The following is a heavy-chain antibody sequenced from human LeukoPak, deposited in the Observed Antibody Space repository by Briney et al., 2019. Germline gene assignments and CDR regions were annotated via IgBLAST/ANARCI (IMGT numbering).Heavy chain of an antibody. V-gene: IGHV4-59*01. CDR3: ARVRGYYGGVYFDY. D-gene: IGHD3-22*01. CDR2: IYYSGST. CDR1: GGSISSYY. Sequence: SETLSLTCTVSGGSISSYYWSWIRQPPGKGLEWIGYIYYSGSTNYNPSLKSRVTISVDTSKNQFSLKLSSVTAVDTAVYYCARVRGYYGGVYFDYWGQGTLVTVSS. J-gene: IGHJ4*02.